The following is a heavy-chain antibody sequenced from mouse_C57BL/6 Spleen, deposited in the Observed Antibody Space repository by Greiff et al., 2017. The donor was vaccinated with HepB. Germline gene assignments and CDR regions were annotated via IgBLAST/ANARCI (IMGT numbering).Heavy chain of an antibody. V-gene: IGHV3-6*01. J-gene: IGHJ2*01. D-gene: IGHD4-1*01. CDR2: ISYDGSN. CDR3: ARELTGTFDY. CDR1: GYSITSGYY. Sequence: DVKLVESGPGLVKPSQSLSLTCSVTGYSITSGYYWNWIRQFPGNKLEWMGYISYDGSNNYNPSLKNRISITRDTYKNQFFLKLNSVTTEDTATYYCARELTGTFDYWGQGTTLTVSS.